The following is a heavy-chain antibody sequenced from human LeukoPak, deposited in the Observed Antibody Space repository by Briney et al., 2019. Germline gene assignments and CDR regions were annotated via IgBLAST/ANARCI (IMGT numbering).Heavy chain of an antibody. Sequence: GRSLRLSCAASGFTFSSYGMHWVRQAPGKGLEWVAVIWYDGSNKYYADSVKGRFTISRDNSKNTLYLQMNSLRAEDTAVYYCARDQVVVAATHANYYYGMDVWGQGTTVTVSS. CDR3: ARDQVVVAATHANYYYGMDV. CDR1: GFTFSSYG. V-gene: IGHV3-33*01. CDR2: IWYDGSNK. D-gene: IGHD2-15*01. J-gene: IGHJ6*02.